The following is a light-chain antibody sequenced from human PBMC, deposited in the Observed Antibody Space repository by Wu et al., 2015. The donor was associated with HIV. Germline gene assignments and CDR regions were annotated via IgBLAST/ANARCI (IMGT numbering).Light chain of an antibody. CDR2: DAS. CDR3: QHYGSHR. J-gene: IGKJ2*03. V-gene: IGKV3-20*01. Sequence: EIVLTQSPGTLSLSPGEKAILSCRASQSISSNYLAWYQQRPGQAPRLLIFDASSRATGVPDRFSGSGSGTDFSLTISRLEPEDFAVYYCQHYGSHRFGQGTKVEIK. CDR1: QSISSNY.